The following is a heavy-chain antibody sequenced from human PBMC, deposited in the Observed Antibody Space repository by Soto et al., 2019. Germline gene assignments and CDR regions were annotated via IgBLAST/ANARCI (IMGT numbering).Heavy chain of an antibody. J-gene: IGHJ4*02. CDR3: ARYFYDSSGYYIDH. CDR1: GGSISSYY. Sequence: ASETLSLTCTVSGGSISSYYWSWIRQPPGKGLEWIGYIYYSGTTNYNPSLKSRVTISVDTSKNQFSLKLSSVTAADTAVYYCARYFYDSSGYYIDHWGQGTLVTVSS. CDR2: IYYSGTT. V-gene: IGHV4-59*01. D-gene: IGHD3-22*01.